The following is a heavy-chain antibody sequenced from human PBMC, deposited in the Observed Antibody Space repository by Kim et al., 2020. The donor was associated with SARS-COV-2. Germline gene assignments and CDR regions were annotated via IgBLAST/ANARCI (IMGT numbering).Heavy chain of an antibody. D-gene: IGHD3-10*01. CDR3: GRGPISFGAHLGVDP. CDR2: IFHSGST. Sequence: SETLSLTCAVSGGSISSDNWWTWVRQPPGEGLEWIGEIFHSGSTNYNPSLKTRVTISVDESKNQFSLKLSSVTAADTAVYYCGRGPISFGAHLGVDPWGQGTLVTVSS. J-gene: IGHJ5*02. V-gene: IGHV4-4*02. CDR1: GGSISSDNW.